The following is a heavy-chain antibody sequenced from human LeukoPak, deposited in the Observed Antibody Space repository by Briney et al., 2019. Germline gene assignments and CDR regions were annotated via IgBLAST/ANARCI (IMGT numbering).Heavy chain of an antibody. CDR3: ARTLDYSNYGD. Sequence: GASVKVSCKASGGTFSSYAISWVRQAPGQGLEWMGRIIPILGIANYAQKFQGRVTITADKSTSTAYMELSSLRSEDTAVYYCARTLDYSNYGDWGQGTLVTVSS. D-gene: IGHD4-11*01. CDR1: GGTFSSYA. V-gene: IGHV1-69*04. CDR2: IIPILGIA. J-gene: IGHJ4*02.